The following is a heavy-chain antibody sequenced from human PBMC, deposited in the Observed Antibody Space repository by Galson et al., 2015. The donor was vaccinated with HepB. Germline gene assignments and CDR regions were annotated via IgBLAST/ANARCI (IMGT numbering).Heavy chain of an antibody. D-gene: IGHD1-26*01. CDR3: AKDVVIVGAPNYFDY. Sequence: SLRLSCAASGFTFSSYAMSWVRQAPGKGLEWVSAISGSGGGTYYAEFVKGRFIISGDNSKNTLYLQMNSLRAEDTAVYYCAKDVVIVGAPNYFDYWGQGTLVTVSS. CDR2: ISGSGGGT. V-gene: IGHV3-23*01. CDR1: GFTFSSYA. J-gene: IGHJ4*02.